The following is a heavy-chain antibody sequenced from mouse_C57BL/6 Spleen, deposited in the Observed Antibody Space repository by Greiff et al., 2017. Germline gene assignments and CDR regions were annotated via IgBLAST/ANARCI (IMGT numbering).Heavy chain of an antibody. J-gene: IGHJ1*03. CDR3: ARHGYDGYLSYWYCDV. Sequence: EVHLVESGGGLVQPGESLKLSCESNEYEFPSHDMSWVRKTPEKRLELVAAINSDGGSTYYPDTMERRFIISRDNTKKTLYLQMSSLRSEDTALYYCARHGYDGYLSYWYCDVWGTGTTVTVSS. CDR1: EYEFPSHD. V-gene: IGHV5-2*01. D-gene: IGHD2-3*01. CDR2: INSDGGST.